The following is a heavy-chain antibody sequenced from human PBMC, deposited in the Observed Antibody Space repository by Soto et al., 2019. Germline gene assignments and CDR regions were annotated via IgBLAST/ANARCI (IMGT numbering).Heavy chain of an antibody. CDR3: ARDRWGGGRDMDV. V-gene: IGHV3-74*01. D-gene: IGHD2-15*01. CDR1: GFTFSTYW. Sequence: EVQLVESGGGLVQPGVSLRLSCAASGFTFSTYWIHWVRQAPGKGLVWVSRINSDGSSTNYADSVKGRFTISRDNAKNKLFLQMTRLRGEDTAVYYCARDRWGGGRDMDVWGKGTTVTVYS. CDR2: INSDGSST. J-gene: IGHJ6*04.